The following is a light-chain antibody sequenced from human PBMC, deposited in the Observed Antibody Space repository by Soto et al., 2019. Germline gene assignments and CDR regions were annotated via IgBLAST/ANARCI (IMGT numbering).Light chain of an antibody. Sequence: DIVLTQSPATLSLSPGNMVTLSFRGNGRISRSLAWYQQRPGQPPRILIYDASFRATGIPDRFSGSGSGTDFTLIINRLEPEDVAIYYCQQYGGSPRITFGQGTRLEIK. J-gene: IGKJ5*01. V-gene: IGKV3-20*01. CDR1: GRISRS. CDR3: QQYGGSPRIT. CDR2: DAS.